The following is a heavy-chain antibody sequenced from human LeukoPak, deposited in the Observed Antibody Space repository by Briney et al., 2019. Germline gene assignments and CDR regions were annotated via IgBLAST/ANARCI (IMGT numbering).Heavy chain of an antibody. V-gene: IGHV3-7*01. CDR2: IKEDGSAK. CDR1: GLTFSSYW. D-gene: IGHD2-15*01. Sequence: PGGSLRLSCVASGLTFSSYWMTWVRQLPGKGLEWVANIKEDGSAKSYVDSVKGRFTISRDNAKNSLYLQMDSLRVEDTAVYYCARDYDYFSGHNLDAYDIWGQGTAVTVSS. J-gene: IGHJ3*02. CDR3: ARDYDYFSGHNLDAYDI.